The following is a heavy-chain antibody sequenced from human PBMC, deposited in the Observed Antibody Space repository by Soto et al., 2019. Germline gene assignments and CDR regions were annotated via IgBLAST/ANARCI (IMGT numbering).Heavy chain of an antibody. CDR1: GGTFSSYA. V-gene: IGHV1-69*13. Sequence: SVKVSCKASGGTFSSYAISWVRQAPGQGLEWMGGIIPIFGTANYAQKFQGRVTITADESTSSAYMELSSLRSEDTAVYYCARASAYYYDSSGYFPYFDCWGRGTLVTVSS. D-gene: IGHD3-22*01. CDR3: ARASAYYYDSSGYFPYFDC. CDR2: IIPIFGTA. J-gene: IGHJ4*02.